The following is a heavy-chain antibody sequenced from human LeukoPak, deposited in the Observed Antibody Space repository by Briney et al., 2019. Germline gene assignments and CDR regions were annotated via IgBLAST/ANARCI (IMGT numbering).Heavy chain of an antibody. CDR1: GFTFSSYS. J-gene: IGHJ4*02. D-gene: IGHD3-16*02. CDR3: ARDRFDYVWGSYRRYYFDY. Sequence: GGSLRLSCAASGFTFSSYSMNWVRQAPGKGLEWVSSIISSSSYIYYADSVKGRFTISRDNAKNSLYLQMNSLRAEDTAVYYCARDRFDYVWGSYRRYYFDYWGQGTLVTVSS. V-gene: IGHV3-21*01. CDR2: IISSSSYI.